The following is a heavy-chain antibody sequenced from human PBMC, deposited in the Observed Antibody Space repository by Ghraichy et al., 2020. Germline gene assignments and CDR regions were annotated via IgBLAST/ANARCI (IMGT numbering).Heavy chain of an antibody. J-gene: IGHJ4*02. V-gene: IGHV4/OR15-8*01. Sequence: SETLSLTCSVSGVSISTNMWWTWVRQPPGKGLEWIGEIYHSGCTTYNPSLESRVTISVDKSKNQFSLRLNSVTAADTAVYYCASAVSGRRGLDYWGQGTLVTVSS. CDR1: GVSISTNMW. D-gene: IGHD6-19*01. CDR2: IYHSGCT. CDR3: ASAVSGRRGLDY.